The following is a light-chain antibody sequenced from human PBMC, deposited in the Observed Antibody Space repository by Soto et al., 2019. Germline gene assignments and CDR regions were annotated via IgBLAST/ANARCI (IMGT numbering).Light chain of an antibody. CDR1: QGIKND. CDR3: LQDYNFPYT. CDR2: AAS. V-gene: IGKV1-6*01. Sequence: AIQMTQSPSSLSASVGDRVTITCRASQGIKNDLGWYQQRPGKGPKLLIYAASSLQSGVPSRFSGSGSGTDFTLTISSLQPEDFATYYCLQDYNFPYTFGQGTKLEIE. J-gene: IGKJ2*01.